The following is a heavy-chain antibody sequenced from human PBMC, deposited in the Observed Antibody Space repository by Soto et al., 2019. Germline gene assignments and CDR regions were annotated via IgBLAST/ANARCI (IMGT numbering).Heavy chain of an antibody. V-gene: IGHV3-74*01. CDR1: GFTVSSYW. D-gene: IGHD2-8*02. Sequence: EEQLVESGGGLVQPGGSLRLSCAASGFTVSSYWMHWVRQAPGKGLVWVSRINPGGSITAYADSVKGRFTISRDNAKNTLYLQMNTLRGDDTAVYYCARLPTGKYGVWNYWGQGTLVTVSS. CDR3: ARLPTGKYGVWNY. J-gene: IGHJ4*02. CDR2: INPGGSIT.